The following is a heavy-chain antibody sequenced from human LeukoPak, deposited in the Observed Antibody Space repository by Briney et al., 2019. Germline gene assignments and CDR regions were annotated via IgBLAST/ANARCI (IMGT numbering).Heavy chain of an antibody. D-gene: IGHD6-6*01. V-gene: IGHV3-74*01. J-gene: IGHJ4*01. CDR1: GFTLRNYW. CDR2: ISGDGSVT. CDR3: ARYSSSSGGASYYLDY. Sequence: GGSLRLSCTASGFTLRNYWLHWVRQVPGKRLVWVSRISGDGSVTNYADSVQGRFTISRDNAKNILYLQINSLRSEDTAVYYCARYSSSSGGASYYLDYWGHGTLVTVSS.